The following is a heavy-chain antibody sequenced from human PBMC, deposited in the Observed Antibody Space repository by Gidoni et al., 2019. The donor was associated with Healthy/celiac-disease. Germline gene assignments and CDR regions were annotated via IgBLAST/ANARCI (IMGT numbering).Heavy chain of an antibody. V-gene: IGHV1-46*01. CDR3: AREGTESPNLGGMDV. CDR1: GYTFTSYY. J-gene: IGHJ6*02. D-gene: IGHD2-21*02. Sequence: QVQLVQSGAEVKKPGASVKVSCKASGYTFTSYYMHWVRQAPGQGLEWMGIINPRGGSTSYAQKFQGRVTMTRDTSTSTVYMELSSLRSEDTAVYYCAREGTESPNLGGMDVWGQGTTVTVSS. CDR2: INPRGGST.